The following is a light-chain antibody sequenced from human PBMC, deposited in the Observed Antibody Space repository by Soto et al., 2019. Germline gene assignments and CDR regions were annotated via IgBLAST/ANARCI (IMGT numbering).Light chain of an antibody. J-gene: IGLJ1*01. CDR3: SAFTGTSYV. CDR1: SSDVGGYNY. V-gene: IGLV2-14*01. CDR2: DVS. Sequence: QSVLTQPASVSGSPGQSITIACTGTSSDVGGYNYVSWYQQYPGKAPRLVISDVSNRPSGVSNRFSGSKSGNSASLTISGLQAEDEADYYCSAFTGTSYVFGTGTKVTVI.